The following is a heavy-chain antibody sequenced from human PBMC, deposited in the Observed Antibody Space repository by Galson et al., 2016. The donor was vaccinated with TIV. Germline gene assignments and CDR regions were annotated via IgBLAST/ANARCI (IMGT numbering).Heavy chain of an antibody. Sequence: SVKVSCKASGYTFSHYYLHWVRQAPGQGLEWMGRINPNSGDTNYAQNFQDRVTMTRDTSIRTAYMELSRLKSDDTAVYYCARDLDSTVAAPFDYWGQGTLVTISS. J-gene: IGHJ4*01. CDR1: GYTFSHYY. V-gene: IGHV1-2*06. CDR2: INPNSGDT. CDR3: ARDLDSTVAAPFDY. D-gene: IGHD4-23*01.